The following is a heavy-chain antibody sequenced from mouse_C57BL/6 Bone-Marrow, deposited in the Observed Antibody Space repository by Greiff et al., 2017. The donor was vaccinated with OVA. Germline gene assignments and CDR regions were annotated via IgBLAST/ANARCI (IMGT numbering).Heavy chain of an antibody. Sequence: LEESGAELVKPGASVKISCKASGYAFSSYWMNWVKQRPGKGLEWIGQIYPGDGDTNYNGKFKGKATLTADKSSSTAYMQLSSLTSEDSAVYFCARGGLLWSMDYWGQGTSVTVSS. CDR3: ARGGLLWSMDY. D-gene: IGHD2-10*01. CDR2: IYPGDGDT. J-gene: IGHJ4*01. V-gene: IGHV1-80*01. CDR1: GYAFSSYW.